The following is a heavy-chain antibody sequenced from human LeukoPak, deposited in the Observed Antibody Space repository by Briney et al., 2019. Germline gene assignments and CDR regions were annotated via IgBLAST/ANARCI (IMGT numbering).Heavy chain of an antibody. Sequence: GGSLRLSCAASGFTFSSYAINWVRQAPGKGLEWVSAISGSGGSTYYADSVKGRFTISRGNSKNTLYLQMNSLRAEDTAVYYCAKAGAVVVVAAKYFDYWGQGTLVTVSS. D-gene: IGHD2-15*01. J-gene: IGHJ4*02. V-gene: IGHV3-23*01. CDR2: ISGSGGST. CDR1: GFTFSSYA. CDR3: AKAGAVVVVAAKYFDY.